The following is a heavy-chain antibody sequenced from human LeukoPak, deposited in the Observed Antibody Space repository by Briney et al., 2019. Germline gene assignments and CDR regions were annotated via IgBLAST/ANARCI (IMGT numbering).Heavy chain of an antibody. Sequence: ASVKVSCKASGYTLTSYGISWVRQAPGQGLEWMGWISAYNGNTNYAQKLQGRVTMTTDTSTSTAYMELRSLRSDDTAVYYCARAGYGDTIFLFDYWGQGTLVTVSS. D-gene: IGHD4-17*01. CDR2: ISAYNGNT. CDR1: GYTLTSYG. CDR3: ARAGYGDTIFLFDY. V-gene: IGHV1-18*01. J-gene: IGHJ4*02.